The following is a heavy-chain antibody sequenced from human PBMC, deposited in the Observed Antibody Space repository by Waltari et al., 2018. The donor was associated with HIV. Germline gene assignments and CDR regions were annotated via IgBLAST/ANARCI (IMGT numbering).Heavy chain of an antibody. CDR3: ARDKPHAENAFDI. CDR1: GDTFSTSA. J-gene: IGHJ3*02. CDR2: IVPVIDVT. Sequence: QVHLVQSGTEVKWPGSSVRVSCKASGDTFSTSAISWLRQAPGQGLEWMGRIVPVIDVTNYAQKLQGRVAITADKSTTTAYMELSSLTIQDTAVYYCARDKPHAENAFDIWGQGTMVTVTA. V-gene: IGHV1-69*04.